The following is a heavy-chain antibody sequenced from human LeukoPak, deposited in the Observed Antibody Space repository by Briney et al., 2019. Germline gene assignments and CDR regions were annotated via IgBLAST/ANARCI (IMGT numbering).Heavy chain of an antibody. J-gene: IGHJ5*01. Sequence: GGSLRLSCTTSGFTFRAYWMGWVRQAPGKGLEWVANIHQHESKENYVDSVKGRFTISRDNAKNSVFPQMNSLRAEDTALYYCARIGHGLYQTFDSWGHGTLITVSS. CDR3: ARIGHGLYQTFDS. D-gene: IGHD2-2*01. CDR2: IHQHESKE. CDR1: GFTFRAYW. V-gene: IGHV3-7*03.